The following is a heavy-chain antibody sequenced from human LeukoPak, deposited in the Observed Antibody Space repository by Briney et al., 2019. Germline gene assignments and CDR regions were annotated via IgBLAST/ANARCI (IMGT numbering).Heavy chain of an antibody. CDR3: ARRTTGTGPFDY. D-gene: IGHD1-1*01. CDR2: IYYRGST. J-gene: IGHJ4*02. Sequence: SETLSLTCTVSGGSISSYYWSWIRQPPGKGLEWITYIYYRGSTNYNPSLKSRVTISVDTSKNQFSLKLSSVTAADTAVYYCARRTTGTGPFDYWGQGTLVTVSS. V-gene: IGHV4-59*08. CDR1: GGSISSYY.